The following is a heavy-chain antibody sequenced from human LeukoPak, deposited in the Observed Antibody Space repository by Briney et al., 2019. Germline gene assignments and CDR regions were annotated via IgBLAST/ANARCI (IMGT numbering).Heavy chain of an antibody. CDR1: GFTFSSYA. CDR3: ARRGYSSGWYIDY. Sequence: GGSLRLSCAASGFTFSSYAMSWVRQAPGKGLEWVSAISGSGGSTYYADSVKGRFTISRDNSKSTLYLQMNSLRAEDTAVYYCARRGYSSGWYIDYWGQGTLVTVSS. V-gene: IGHV3-23*01. J-gene: IGHJ4*02. D-gene: IGHD6-19*01. CDR2: ISGSGGST.